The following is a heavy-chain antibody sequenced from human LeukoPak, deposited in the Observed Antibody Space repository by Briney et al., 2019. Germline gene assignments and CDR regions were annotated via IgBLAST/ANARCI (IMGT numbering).Heavy chain of an antibody. Sequence: GSSVKVSCKASGGTFNSYAISWVRQAPGQGLEWMGGIIPIFCTANYEQKFQGRVTITTDESTSTAYMELSSLRSEDTAVYYCATQAIKNGVLDYWGKGTLVTVSS. D-gene: IGHD5-18*01. CDR3: ATQAIKNGVLDY. J-gene: IGHJ4*02. CDR1: GGTFNSYA. CDR2: IIPIFCTA. V-gene: IGHV1-69*05.